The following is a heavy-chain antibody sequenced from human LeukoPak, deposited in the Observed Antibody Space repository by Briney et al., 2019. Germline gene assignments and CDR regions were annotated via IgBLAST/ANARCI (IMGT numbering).Heavy chain of an antibody. D-gene: IGHD6-19*01. CDR1: GFTFSSYA. CDR3: AKSVAGTGDPVDY. V-gene: IGHV3-23*01. CDR2: ISGRGYST. Sequence: GGSLRLSCAASGFTFSSYAMDWVRQAPGKGLEWVSNISGRGYSTYYADSVKGRFTFSRDNSKNTLYLQMNSLRAEDTAVYYCAKSVAGTGDPVDYWGQGTLVIVSA. J-gene: IGHJ4*02.